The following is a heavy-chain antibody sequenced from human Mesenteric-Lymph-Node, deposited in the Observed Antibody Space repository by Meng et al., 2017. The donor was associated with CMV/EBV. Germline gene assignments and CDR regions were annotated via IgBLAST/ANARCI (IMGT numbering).Heavy chain of an antibody. Sequence: GGSLRLSCAASGFTFSDYYMSWIRQAPGKGLEWVSYISSSGSTIYYADSVKGRFTISRDNAKNSLYLQMNSLRAEDTAVYYCARENPLSPYYFDYWGQGTLVTVSS. CDR3: ARENPLSPYYFDY. CDR2: ISSSGSTI. J-gene: IGHJ4*02. CDR1: GFTFSDYY. V-gene: IGHV3-11*04.